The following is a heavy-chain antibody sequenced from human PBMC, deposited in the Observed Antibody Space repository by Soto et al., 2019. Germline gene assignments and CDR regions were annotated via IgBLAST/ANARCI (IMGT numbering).Heavy chain of an antibody. J-gene: IGHJ4*02. CDR1: GGTFSSYA. Sequence: ASVKVSCKASGGTFSSYAISWVRQAPGQGLEWMGGIIPIFGTASYAQKFQGRVTITRDKSTSTVYMELSSLRSEDTAVYYCARGLARVESWFDYWGQGTLVNVSS. CDR2: IIPIFGTA. CDR3: ARGLARVESWFDY. V-gene: IGHV1-69*05.